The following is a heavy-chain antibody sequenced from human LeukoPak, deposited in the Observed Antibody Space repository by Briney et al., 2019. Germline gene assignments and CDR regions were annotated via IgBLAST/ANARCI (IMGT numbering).Heavy chain of an antibody. CDR2: IYHSGST. CDR3: ARGQRWLQLLGAFDI. D-gene: IGHD5-24*01. CDR1: GYSISSDYY. Sequence: PSETLSLTCTVSGYSISSDYYWGWIRQPPGKGLEWIGSIYHSGSTYYNPALKSRVAISVDTSKNQFSLKLTSVTAADTAVYYCARGQRWLQLLGAFDIWGQGTMVTVSS. V-gene: IGHV4-38-2*02. J-gene: IGHJ3*02.